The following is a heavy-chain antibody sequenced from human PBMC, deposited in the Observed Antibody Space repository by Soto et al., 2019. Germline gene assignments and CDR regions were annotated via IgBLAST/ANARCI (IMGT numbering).Heavy chain of an antibody. CDR2: ISAGNGNT. CDR1: GYTFTSYF. CDR3: GRDASGKGFSATWSAP. D-gene: IGHD3-10*01. V-gene: IGHV1-3*01. J-gene: IGHJ5*02. Sequence: QVQLVQSGAEVMNSGASVKVSCKASGYTFTSYFIHWVRQAPGQSPEWMGWISAGNGNTKYSQKFQGRVILTRDRSTSTAYWELSGLRPEATAVYYWGRDASGKGFSATWSAPGGRGPRVTVSS.